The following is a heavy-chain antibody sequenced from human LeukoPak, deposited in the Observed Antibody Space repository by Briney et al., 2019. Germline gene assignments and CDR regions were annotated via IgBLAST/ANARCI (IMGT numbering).Heavy chain of an antibody. CDR1: GGTFSSYA. D-gene: IGHD3-22*01. Sequence: SVKVSCKASGGTFSSYAISWVRQAPGQGLEWMGGIIPIFGTANYAQKFQGRVTITADESTSTAYMELSSLRSEDTAVYYCARGESSGYYSFNWFDPWGQGTLVTVSS. CDR2: IIPIFGTA. V-gene: IGHV1-69*13. CDR3: ARGESSGYYSFNWFDP. J-gene: IGHJ5*02.